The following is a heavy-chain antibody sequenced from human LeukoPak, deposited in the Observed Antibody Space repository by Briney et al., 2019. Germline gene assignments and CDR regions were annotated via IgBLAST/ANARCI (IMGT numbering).Heavy chain of an antibody. Sequence: SETLSLTCAVYGGSFSGYYWSWLRQPPGKGLEGIGEINHSGSTNYNPSLKSRVTISVDTSKKQSSLKLSSVTAADTAVYYCARGLKESYYYYMDVWGKGTTVTVSS. CDR1: GGSFSGYY. CDR2: INHSGST. D-gene: IGHD3-10*01. J-gene: IGHJ6*03. V-gene: IGHV4-34*01. CDR3: ARGLKESYYYYMDV.